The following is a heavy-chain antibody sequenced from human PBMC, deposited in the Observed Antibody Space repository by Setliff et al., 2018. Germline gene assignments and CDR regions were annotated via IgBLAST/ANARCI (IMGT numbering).Heavy chain of an antibody. CDR1: NYSINSNTSSY. V-gene: IGHV4-38-2*02. J-gene: IGHJ3*02. D-gene: IGHD2-15*01. CDR2: VYHSGST. Sequence: PSETLSLTCSVSNYSINSNTSSYWGWIRQPPGKGLEWIGTVYHSGSTYYNPSLKSRFTVSLDTSNNQFSLKLSSVAATDTAVYYCVRVRVVVAATFDIWGRGTMVTVSS. CDR3: VRVRVVVAATFDI.